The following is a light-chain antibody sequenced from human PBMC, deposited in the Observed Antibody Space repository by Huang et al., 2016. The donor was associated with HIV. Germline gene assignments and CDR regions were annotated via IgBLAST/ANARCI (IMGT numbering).Light chain of an antibody. CDR3: QQYTNWPPTT. CDR2: VTS. J-gene: IGKJ1*01. Sequence: EIILTQSPATLSLSPGERASLSCRSSQSVYRSLAWYRQKPCQPPRLLLSVTSERATGIPAWFSGRGSGTDFSLTIIGLEAEDYAVYYCQQYTNWPPTTFGQGTKVDIK. CDR1: QSVYRS. V-gene: IGKV3-11*01.